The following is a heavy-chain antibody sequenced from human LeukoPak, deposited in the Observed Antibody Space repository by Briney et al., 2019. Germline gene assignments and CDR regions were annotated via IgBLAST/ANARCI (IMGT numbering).Heavy chain of an antibody. J-gene: IGHJ5*02. Sequence: ASVKVSCKASGYTFTSYGISWVRQAPGQGLEWMGWISAYNGNTNYAQKLQGRVTMTTDTSTSTAYMELRSLRSDDTAVYYCARDHGWYCSSTSCYNNWFDPWGQGTLVTVSS. D-gene: IGHD2-2*01. V-gene: IGHV1-18*01. CDR3: ARDHGWYCSSTSCYNNWFDP. CDR2: ISAYNGNT. CDR1: GYTFTSYG.